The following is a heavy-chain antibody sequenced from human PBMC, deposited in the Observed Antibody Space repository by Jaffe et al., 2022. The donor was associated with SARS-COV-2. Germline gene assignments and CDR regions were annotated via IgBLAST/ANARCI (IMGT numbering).Heavy chain of an antibody. J-gene: IGHJ4*02. D-gene: IGHD3-10*01. Sequence: EVQLLESGGGLVQPGGSLRLSCAASGFTFNKYAMTWVRQAPGKGLEWVSSISGNAADIYYADPVKGRFTISRDNSQNTLHLQMNSLRAEDTAIYYCAKYYYASGSYSLDCWGQGTLVIVSS. CDR2: ISGNAADI. CDR3: AKYYYASGSYSLDC. V-gene: IGHV3-23*01. CDR1: GFTFNKYA.